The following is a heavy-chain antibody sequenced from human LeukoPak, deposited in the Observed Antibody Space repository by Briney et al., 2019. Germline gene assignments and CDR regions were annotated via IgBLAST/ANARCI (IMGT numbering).Heavy chain of an antibody. CDR3: ARSQRYYDTSGYLI. Sequence: GGSLRLSCAASGFTFSSYAMHWVRQAPGKGLEWVAIISYDGSNKYYADSVKGRFTISRDNSKNTLYLQMNSLRAEDTAVYFCARSQRYYDTSGYLIWGQGTMVTVSS. CDR2: ISYDGSNK. J-gene: IGHJ3*02. CDR1: GFTFSSYA. V-gene: IGHV3-30*04. D-gene: IGHD3-22*01.